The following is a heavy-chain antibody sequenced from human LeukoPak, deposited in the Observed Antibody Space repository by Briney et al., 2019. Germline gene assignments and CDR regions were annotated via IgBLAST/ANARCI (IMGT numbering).Heavy chain of an antibody. V-gene: IGHV3-9*01. Sequence: GGSLRLSCAASGFIFNNYAMHWVRQAPGKGLEWVSGISWNSGSIGYADSVKGRFTISRDNAKNSLYLQMNSLRAEDTALYYCAKDGVKGRYYDILTGYWDWGQGTLVTVSS. CDR1: GFIFNNYA. CDR3: AKDGVKGRYYDILTGYWD. D-gene: IGHD3-9*01. J-gene: IGHJ4*02. CDR2: ISWNSGSI.